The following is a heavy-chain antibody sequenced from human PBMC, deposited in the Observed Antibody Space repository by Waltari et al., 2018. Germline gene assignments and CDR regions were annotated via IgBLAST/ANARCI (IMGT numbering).Heavy chain of an antibody. Sequence: QVQLQESGPAVVKPSETLSLTCAVSGGSISGGYGWSWIRQGPGKGLEWIGSIYGSSGNTYYNPSLKSRVTISKDTSKNQFSLKLSSVTAAYTAVYYCARVGDYGSSYFDYWGQGVLVTVSS. CDR2: IYGSSGNT. J-gene: IGHJ4*02. V-gene: IGHV4-38-2*01. CDR1: GGSISGGYG. D-gene: IGHD4-17*01. CDR3: ARVGDYGSSYFDY.